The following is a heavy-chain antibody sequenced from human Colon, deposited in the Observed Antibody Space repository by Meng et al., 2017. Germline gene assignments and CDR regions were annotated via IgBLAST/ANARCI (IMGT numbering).Heavy chain of an antibody. CDR3: ARRNSNNWFNP. CDR1: GASISGDNW. D-gene: IGHD2/OR15-2a*01. CDR2: IYHSGTS. Sequence: SETLSLTCAVSGASISGDNWWSWVRQPPGKGLEWIGEIYHSGTSNYNPSLKSRVTISVEKSKNQFSLKLSSVTAADTAVYYCARRNSNNWFNPWGQGTLGTVSS. J-gene: IGHJ5*02. V-gene: IGHV4-4*02.